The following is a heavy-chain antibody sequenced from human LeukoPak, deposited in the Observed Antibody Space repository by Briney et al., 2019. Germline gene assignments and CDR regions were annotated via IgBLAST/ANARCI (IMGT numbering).Heavy chain of an antibody. D-gene: IGHD4-17*01. J-gene: IGHJ6*02. CDR3: ARAFDYGDYVYYYYYYGMDV. CDR2: ISAYNGNT. CDR1: GYTFTSYG. Sequence: ASVKVSCKASGYTFTSYGISWVRQAPGQGLEWMGWISAYNGNTNYAQKLQGRVTMTTDTSTGTAYMELRSLRSDDTAVYYCARAFDYGDYVYYYYYYGMDVWGQGTTVTVSS. V-gene: IGHV1-18*01.